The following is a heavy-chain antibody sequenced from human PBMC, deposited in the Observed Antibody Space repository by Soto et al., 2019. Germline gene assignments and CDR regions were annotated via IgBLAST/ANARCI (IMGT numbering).Heavy chain of an antibody. V-gene: IGHV3-23*01. CDR2: ISGSGGST. CDR1: GFTFNNYA. J-gene: IGHJ6*02. D-gene: IGHD7-27*01. Sequence: GGSLRLSCVASGFTFNNYAMSWVRQAPGKGLEWVSAISGSGGSTYYADSVKGRFTISRDNSKNTLYLQMNSLRAEDTAVYYCAKALAGDFYYYYYGMDVWGQGTTVTVSS. CDR3: AKALAGDFYYYYYGMDV.